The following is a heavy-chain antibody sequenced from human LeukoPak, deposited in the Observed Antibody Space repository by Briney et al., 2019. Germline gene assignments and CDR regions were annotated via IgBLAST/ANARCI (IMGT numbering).Heavy chain of an antibody. CDR3: ARRRQYDSSLFWNFDL. D-gene: IGHD6-6*01. V-gene: IGHV4-34*01. CDR1: GGSFSGYY. CDR2: INHSGST. Sequence: SETLSLTCADYGGSFSGYYWSWIRQSPGKGLEWIGEINHSGSTNYNPSLKSRLTISVDTSKNQFSLKLNSVTAADTAVYYCARRRQYDSSLFWNFDLWGRGTLVTVSS. J-gene: IGHJ2*01.